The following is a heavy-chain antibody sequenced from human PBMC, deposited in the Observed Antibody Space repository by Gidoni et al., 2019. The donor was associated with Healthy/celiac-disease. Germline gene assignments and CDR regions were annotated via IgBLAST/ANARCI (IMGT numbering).Heavy chain of an antibody. CDR3: AKGGSFHFDY. D-gene: IGHD1-26*01. V-gene: IGHV3-30*02. CDR2: IRDDGSNK. Sequence: QVQLVESGGGVVQPGGSLRLSCAASGFTFSSYGMHWVRQAPGKGLEWGAFIRDDGSNKYYADSVKGRFTISRDNSKNTLYLQMNSLRAEDTAVYYCAKGGSFHFDYWGQGTLVTVSS. J-gene: IGHJ4*02. CDR1: GFTFSSYG.